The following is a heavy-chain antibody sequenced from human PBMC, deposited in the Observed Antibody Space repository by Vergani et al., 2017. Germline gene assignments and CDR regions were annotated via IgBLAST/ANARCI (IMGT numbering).Heavy chain of an antibody. D-gene: IGHD1-26*01. Sequence: EVQLVESGGGLVKPGGSLRLSCAASGFTFSNAWMSWVRQAPGKGLEWVGRINSKTDGGTTDYAAHVKGRFTISRDESKNTLYLQMNRLKTEDTAVYYCTTAGGGYLYWGQGTLFTVSS. V-gene: IGHV3-15*01. CDR3: TTAGGGYLY. CDR1: GFTFSNAW. J-gene: IGHJ4*02. CDR2: INSKTDGGTT.